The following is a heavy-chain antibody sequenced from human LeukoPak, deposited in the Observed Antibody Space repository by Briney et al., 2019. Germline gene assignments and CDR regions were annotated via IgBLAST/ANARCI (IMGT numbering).Heavy chain of an antibody. CDR1: GGSISSGGYY. CDR2: IYYSGST. D-gene: IGHD3-22*01. J-gene: IGHJ4*02. Sequence: PSQTLSLTCTVSGGSISSGGYYWSWLRQHPGKGLEWIGYIYYSGSTYYNPSLKSRVTISVDTSKNQFSLKLSSVTAADTAVYYCARVPYYYDSSGYSYYFDYWGQGTLVTVSS. V-gene: IGHV4-31*03. CDR3: ARVPYYYDSSGYSYYFDY.